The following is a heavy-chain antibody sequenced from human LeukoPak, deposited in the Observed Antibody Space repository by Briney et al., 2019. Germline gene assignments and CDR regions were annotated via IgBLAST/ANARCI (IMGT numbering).Heavy chain of an antibody. CDR1: GYTFTSYA. CDR3: AREFDSSSWYLVGLWEYYYYMDV. J-gene: IGHJ6*03. V-gene: IGHV7-4-1*02. D-gene: IGHD6-13*01. Sequence: ASVKVSCKASGYTFTSYAMNWVRQAPGQGLEWMGWINANTGNPTYAQGFTGRFVFSLDTSVSTAYLQISSLKAEDTAVYYCAREFDSSSWYLVGLWEYYYYMDVWGKGTTVTVSS. CDR2: INANTGNP.